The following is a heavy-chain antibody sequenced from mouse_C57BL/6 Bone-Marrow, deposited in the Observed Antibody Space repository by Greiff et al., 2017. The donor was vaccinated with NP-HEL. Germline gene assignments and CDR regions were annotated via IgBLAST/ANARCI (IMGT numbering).Heavy chain of an antibody. CDR1: GFTFSSYG. J-gene: IGHJ3*01. D-gene: IGHD3-2*02. CDR3: ARPLRRAY. CDR2: ISSGGSYT. V-gene: IGHV5-6*01. Sequence: EVKLVESGGDLVKPGGSLKLSCAASGFTFSSYGMSWVRQTPDKRLEWVATISSGGSYTYYPDSVKGRFTISRDNAKNTLYLQMSSLKSEDTARYYCARPLRRAYWGQGTLVTVSA.